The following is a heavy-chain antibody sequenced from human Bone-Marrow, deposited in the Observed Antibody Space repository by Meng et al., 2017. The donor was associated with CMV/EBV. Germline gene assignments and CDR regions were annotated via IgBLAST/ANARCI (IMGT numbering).Heavy chain of an antibody. J-gene: IGHJ4*02. CDR1: GFTFTTSA. V-gene: IGHV3-33*03. CDR3: AKDRVWGGDVQTTSLGFYFAY. Sequence: GESLKISCAASGFTFTTSAMHWVRQAPGKGLEWVAVIWSDGSEEFYADSVKGRFTISRDNSRNTLFLHMSSLRAEDTAVYYCAKDRVWGGDVQTTSLGFYFAYWGQGTLVTVSS. CDR2: IWSDGSEE. D-gene: IGHD2-21*02.